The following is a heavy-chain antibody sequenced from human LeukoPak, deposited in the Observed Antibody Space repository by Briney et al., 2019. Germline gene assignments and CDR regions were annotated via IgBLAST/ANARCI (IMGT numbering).Heavy chain of an antibody. J-gene: IGHJ4*02. Sequence: PGGSLRLSCAASGFTFNSYSMNWVRQAPGKGLEWVSYISSSSSTIYYADSVKGRFTISRDNAKNSLYLQMNSLRAEDTAVYYCARKDCSSTSCYLSSFDYWGQGTLVTVSS. CDR3: ARKDCSSTSCYLSSFDY. CDR2: ISSSSSTI. CDR1: GFTFNSYS. D-gene: IGHD2-2*01. V-gene: IGHV3-48*01.